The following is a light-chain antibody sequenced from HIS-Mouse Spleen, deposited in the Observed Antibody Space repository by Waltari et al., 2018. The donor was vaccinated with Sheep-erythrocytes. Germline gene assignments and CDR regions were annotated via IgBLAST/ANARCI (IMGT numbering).Light chain of an antibody. CDR1: ALPKKS. CDR3: YSTDSSGNHWV. V-gene: IGLV3-10*01. CDR2: EDS. J-gene: IGLJ3*02. Sequence: SYELTQPPSVSVSPGQTARITCSGDALPKKSAYWYQQKSGQAPVLVIYEDSKRPSGSPERFSGSTSGTMATLTISGAQVEDEADYYCYSTDSSGNHWVFGGGTKLTVL.